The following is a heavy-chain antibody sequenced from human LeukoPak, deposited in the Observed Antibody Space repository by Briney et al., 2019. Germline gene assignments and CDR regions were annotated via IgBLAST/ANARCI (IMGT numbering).Heavy chain of an antibody. CDR2: IYYSGTT. J-gene: IGHJ4*02. D-gene: IGHD6-13*01. V-gene: IGHV4-59*01. CDR1: GGSISSYY. CDR3: ARGEYIAAAQYAY. Sequence: PSETLSLTCTVSGGSISSYYWSWIRQPPGKGLEWIGYIYYSGTTNYNPSLKSRVTISVDTSKNQFSLKLSSVTAADTAVYYCARGEYIAAAQYAYWGQGTLVTVSS.